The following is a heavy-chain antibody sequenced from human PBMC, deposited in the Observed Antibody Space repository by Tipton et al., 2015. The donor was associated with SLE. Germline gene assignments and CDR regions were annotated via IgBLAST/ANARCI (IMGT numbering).Heavy chain of an antibody. CDR2: IYYSGST. Sequence: TLSLTCTVSGDSISSGGYYWSWIRQHPGKGLEWIGYIYYSGSTYYNPSLKSRVTISVDTSKNQFSLKLSSVTAADTAVYYCARDSCGGDCYGYYYMDVWGKGTTVTVSS. V-gene: IGHV4-31*03. D-gene: IGHD2-21*01. J-gene: IGHJ6*03. CDR3: ARDSCGGDCYGYYYMDV. CDR1: GDSISSGGYY.